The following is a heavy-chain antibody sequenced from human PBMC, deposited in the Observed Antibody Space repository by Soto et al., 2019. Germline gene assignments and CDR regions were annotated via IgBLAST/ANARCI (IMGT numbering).Heavy chain of an antibody. D-gene: IGHD3-22*01. V-gene: IGHV3-11*01. CDR3: ARDDEGYYYDSSGYYYFDY. CDR1: GFTFSDYY. Sequence: GGSLRLSCAASGFTFSDYYMSWIRQAPGKGLEWVSYISSSGSTIYYADSVKGRFTISRDNAKNSLYLQMNSLRAEDTAVYYCARDDEGYYYDSSGYYYFDYWGQGTLVTVSS. CDR2: ISSSGSTI. J-gene: IGHJ4*02.